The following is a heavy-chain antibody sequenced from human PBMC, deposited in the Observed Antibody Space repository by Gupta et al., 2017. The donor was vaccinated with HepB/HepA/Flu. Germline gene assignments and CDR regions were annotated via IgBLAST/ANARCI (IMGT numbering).Heavy chain of an antibody. CDR3: AKRSGAGGHFDY. CDR2: ISRSAITE. Sequence: EVQLLESGGGLVQIGGSLRLSCAASGFQFSNYAMDWVRQAPGKGLEWVSDISRSAITEQYAESVKGRFTISRDNSKNTLDLQMNSLRVEDTAVYYCAKRSGAGGHFDYWGQGTLVTVSS. CDR1: GFQFSNYA. D-gene: IGHD7-27*01. J-gene: IGHJ4*02. V-gene: IGHV3-23*01.